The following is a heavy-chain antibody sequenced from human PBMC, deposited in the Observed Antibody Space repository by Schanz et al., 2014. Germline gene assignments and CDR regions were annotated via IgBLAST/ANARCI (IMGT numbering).Heavy chain of an antibody. CDR2: MNESHSTI. J-gene: IGHJ4*02. CDR3: ARKVVATIGGYYDN. Sequence: EVQVVESGGGLVEPGGSLRLSCAASGFSFSSYAMGWVRQARGKGLEWVSAMNESHSTIYYADSVRGRFTISRDNAENTLFLQMNSLRAEDTAVYYCARKVVATIGGYYDNWGQGTLVIVSS. CDR1: GFSFSSYA. D-gene: IGHD5-12*01. V-gene: IGHV3-23*04.